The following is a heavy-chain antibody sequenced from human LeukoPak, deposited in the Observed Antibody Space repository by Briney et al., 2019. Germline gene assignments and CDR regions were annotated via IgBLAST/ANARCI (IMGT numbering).Heavy chain of an antibody. Sequence: GGSLRLSCAASGFTFSSYSMNWVRQAPGKGLEWVAVIWYDGSNKYYADSVKGRFTISRDNSKNTLYLQMNSLRAEDTAVYYCAGDATVTRTFDYWGQGTLVTVSS. J-gene: IGHJ4*02. CDR2: IWYDGSNK. CDR1: GFTFSSYS. D-gene: IGHD4-11*01. V-gene: IGHV3-33*08. CDR3: AGDATVTRTFDY.